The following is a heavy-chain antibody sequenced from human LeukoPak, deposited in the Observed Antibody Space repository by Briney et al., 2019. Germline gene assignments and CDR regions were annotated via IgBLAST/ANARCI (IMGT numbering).Heavy chain of an antibody. D-gene: IGHD6-13*01. J-gene: IGHJ6*03. V-gene: IGHV4-59*11. CDR1: GGSISSHY. CDR2: IYYSGST. Sequence: SETLSLTCTVSGGSISSHYWSWIRQPPGKGLEWFGYIYYSGSTNYHPSLKSRATISVDTSKNQFSLKLSSVTAADTAVYYCAREVRNSSRYYYYYMDVWGGGTTVTVSS. CDR3: AREVRNSSRYYYYYMDV.